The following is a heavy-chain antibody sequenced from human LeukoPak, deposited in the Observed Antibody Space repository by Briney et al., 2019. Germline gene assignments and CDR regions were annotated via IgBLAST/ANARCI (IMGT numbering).Heavy chain of an antibody. V-gene: IGHV1-24*01. CDR1: GYTLTKLS. D-gene: IGHD3-22*01. CDR2: FDPEDGET. CDR3: ATGGSYYYDSSGYLHY. J-gene: IGHJ4*02. Sequence: ASVKVSCKVSGYTLTKLSMHWVRQAPGKGLEGMGGFDPEDGETIYAQKFQGRVTMTEDTSTDTAYMELSSLRSEDTAVYYCATGGSYYYDSSGYLHYWGQGTLVTVSS.